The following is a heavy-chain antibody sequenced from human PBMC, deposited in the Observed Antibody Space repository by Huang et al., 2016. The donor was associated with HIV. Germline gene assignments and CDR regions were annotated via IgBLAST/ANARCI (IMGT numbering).Heavy chain of an antibody. CDR3: ARGFQAKPGDY. CDR2: IKLDGSER. CDR1: GFTFRRYW. V-gene: IGHV3-7*01. Sequence: EVHLVESGGGLVRPGRSLRLSGAASGFTFRRYWMNWVRQAPGRGLEWVANIKLDGSERFYVDSVRGRFTISRDNANNSVSLQLNSLKAEDTGVYYCARGFQAKPGDYWGQGTLVTVSS. J-gene: IGHJ4*02.